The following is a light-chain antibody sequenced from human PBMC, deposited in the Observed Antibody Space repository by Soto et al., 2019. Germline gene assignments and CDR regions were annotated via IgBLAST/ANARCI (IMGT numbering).Light chain of an antibody. CDR3: ASWDDSLKVV. J-gene: IGLJ2*01. CDR2: SNN. Sequence: QSVLPQPPSASGTPGQRVTISCSGSSSNIRSNTVNWYQQLPGTAPKLLIYSNNQRPSGVPDRFSGSTSGTSASLAISGLQSEDEADYYCASWDDSLKVVFGGGTQLTVL. V-gene: IGLV1-44*01. CDR1: SSNIRSNT.